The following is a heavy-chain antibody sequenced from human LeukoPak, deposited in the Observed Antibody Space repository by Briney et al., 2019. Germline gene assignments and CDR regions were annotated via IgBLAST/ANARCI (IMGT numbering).Heavy chain of an antibody. CDR2: ISGSGGST. J-gene: IGHJ4*02. D-gene: IGHD6-19*01. Sequence: PGGSLRLSCAASGFTFSSYGMSWVRQAPGKGLEWVSAISGSGGSTYYADSVKGRFTISRDNSKNTLYLQMNSLRAEDTAVYYCAKDLYSSNVVAVAGTAVDYWGQGTLVTVSS. CDR3: AKDLYSSNVVAVAGTAVDY. CDR1: GFTFSSYG. V-gene: IGHV3-23*01.